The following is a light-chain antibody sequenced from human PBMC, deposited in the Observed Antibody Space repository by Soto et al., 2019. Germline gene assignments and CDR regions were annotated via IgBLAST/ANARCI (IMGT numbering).Light chain of an antibody. J-gene: IGLJ2*01. CDR1: SSDVGGYNY. V-gene: IGLV2-8*01. CDR3: SSYSGSNNPHVV. CDR2: EVS. Sequence: QSALTQPPSASGSPGQSVTISCTGTSSDVGGYNYVSWYQQHPGKAPKLMIYEVSKRPSGVPDRFSGSKSGNTASLTVSGPQAEKEADYSCSSYSGSNNPHVVFGGGTKVTVL.